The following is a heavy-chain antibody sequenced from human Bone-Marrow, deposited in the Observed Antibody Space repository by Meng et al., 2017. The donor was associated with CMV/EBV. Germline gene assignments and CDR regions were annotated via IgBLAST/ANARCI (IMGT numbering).Heavy chain of an antibody. D-gene: IGHD5-12*01. V-gene: IGHV4-61*01. CDR3: ARLRGYSGYVDY. CDR2: IYYSGST. J-gene: IGHJ4*02. Sequence: SETLSLTCTVSGGSVSSGSYYWSWIRQPPGKGLEWIGYIYYSGSTYYNPSLKSRVTISVDTSKNQFSLKLSSVTAADTAVYYCARLRGYSGYVDYWGQGTLVTISS. CDR1: GGSVSSGSYY.